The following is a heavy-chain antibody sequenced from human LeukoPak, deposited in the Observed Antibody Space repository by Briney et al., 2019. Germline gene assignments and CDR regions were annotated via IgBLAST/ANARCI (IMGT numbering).Heavy chain of an antibody. J-gene: IGHJ4*02. Sequence: GGSLRLSCAASGFTFSSYSMNWVRQAPGKGLEWVSSISSSSSYIYYADSVKGRFTISRDNAKNSLYLQMNSLRAEDTAVYYCARGSSSWYGGRYFDYWGQGTLVTVSS. CDR3: ARGSSSWYGGRYFDY. CDR2: ISSSSSYI. D-gene: IGHD6-13*01. CDR1: GFTFSSYS. V-gene: IGHV3-21*01.